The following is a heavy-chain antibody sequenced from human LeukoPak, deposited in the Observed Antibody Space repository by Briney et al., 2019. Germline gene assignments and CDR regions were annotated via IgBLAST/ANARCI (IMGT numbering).Heavy chain of an antibody. CDR1: GFTLSSYA. Sequence: GGSLRLSCVASGFTLSSYAMSWVRQAPGKGLEWVSVISGSGGSTYYADPVKGRFTISRDNSKNTLYLQMNSLRAEDTAVYYCAASPQIRSGWFDYWGRGTLVTVSS. J-gene: IGHJ4*02. CDR2: ISGSGGST. V-gene: IGHV3-23*01. D-gene: IGHD6-19*01. CDR3: AASPQIRSGWFDY.